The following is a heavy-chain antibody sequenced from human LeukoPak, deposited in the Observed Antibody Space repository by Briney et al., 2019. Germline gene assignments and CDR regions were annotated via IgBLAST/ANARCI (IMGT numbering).Heavy chain of an antibody. CDR2: IYYTGSS. D-gene: IGHD3-10*01. V-gene: IGHV4-39*07. CDR1: GGSIRSSDDY. J-gene: IGHJ5*02. CDR3: ARLHYYGSGSYYNPGSRASRKGWFDP. Sequence: PSETLSLTCSVSGGSIRSSDDYWGFVRQTPGKGLEWMGSIYYTGSSHYNPSLKSRATISVDTSKNQFSLKLTSVTAADTAVYYCARLHYYGSGSYYNPGSRASRKGWFDPWGQGTLVTVSS.